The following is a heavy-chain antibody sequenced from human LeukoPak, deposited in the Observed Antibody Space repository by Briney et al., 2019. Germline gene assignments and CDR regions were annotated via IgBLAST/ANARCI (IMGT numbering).Heavy chain of an antibody. CDR1: GYSFTSYW. Sequence: GESLKISCKGSGYSFTSYWIGWVRQMPGKGLEWMGIIYPGDSDTRYSPSFQGQVTISADKSISTAYLQWSSLKASDTAMYYCARSKGVVIGYYYGMDAWGQGTTVTVSS. CDR3: ARSKGVVIGYYYGMDA. D-gene: IGHD3-3*01. J-gene: IGHJ6*02. CDR2: IYPGDSDT. V-gene: IGHV5-51*01.